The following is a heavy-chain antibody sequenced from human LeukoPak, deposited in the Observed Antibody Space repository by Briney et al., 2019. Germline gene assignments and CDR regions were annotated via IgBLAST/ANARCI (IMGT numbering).Heavy chain of an antibody. V-gene: IGHV4-34*01. CDR3: AREGYCSGGSCYLFNWFDP. J-gene: IGHJ5*02. Sequence: SETLSLTCAVYGGSFSGYYWSWIRQPPGKGLEWIGEINHSGSTNCNPSLKSRVTISVDTSKNQFSLKLSSVTAADTAVYYCAREGYCSGGSCYLFNWFDPWGQGTLVTVSS. D-gene: IGHD2-15*01. CDR2: INHSGST. CDR1: GGSFSGYY.